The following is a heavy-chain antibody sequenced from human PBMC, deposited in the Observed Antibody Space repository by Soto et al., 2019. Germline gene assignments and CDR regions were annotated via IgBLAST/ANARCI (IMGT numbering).Heavy chain of an antibody. Sequence: SETLSLTCTVSGGSISSSSYYWCWIRHPPGKGLEWIGSIYYSGSTYYNPSLKSRVTISVDTSKNQFSLKLSSVTAADTAVYYCARDNGYSYGYTLDHWGQGTLVTVSS. CDR1: GGSISSSSYY. D-gene: IGHD5-18*01. CDR2: IYYSGST. CDR3: ARDNGYSYGYTLDH. V-gene: IGHV4-39*07. J-gene: IGHJ4*02.